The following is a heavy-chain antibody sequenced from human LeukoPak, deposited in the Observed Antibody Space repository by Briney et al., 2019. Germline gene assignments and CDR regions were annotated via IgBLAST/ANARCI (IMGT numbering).Heavy chain of an antibody. D-gene: IGHD3-9*01. Sequence: SETLSLTCTVSGGSISSSSYYWGWIRQPPGKGLEWIGSIYYSGSTYYNPSLKSRVTISVDTSKNQFSLKLSSVTAADTAVYYCARRPIYDILTGSSRPSDYWGQGTLVTVSS. V-gene: IGHV4-39*01. J-gene: IGHJ4*02. CDR3: ARRPIYDILTGSSRPSDY. CDR2: IYYSGST. CDR1: GGSISSSSYY.